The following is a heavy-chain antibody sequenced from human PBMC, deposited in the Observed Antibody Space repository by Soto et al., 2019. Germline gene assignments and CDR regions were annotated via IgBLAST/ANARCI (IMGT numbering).Heavy chain of an antibody. Sequence: GASVKVSCKASGYTFTSYAIHWVRQAPGQRLEWMGWSNAGNGNTKYSQKFQGRVTITRDTSASTAYMELSSLRSEDTAVYYCARDCSGSYFSYWGQGTMGTVSS. V-gene: IGHV1-3*01. CDR1: GYTFTSYA. CDR3: ARDCSGSYFSY. D-gene: IGHD1-26*01. J-gene: IGHJ4*02. CDR2: SNAGNGNT.